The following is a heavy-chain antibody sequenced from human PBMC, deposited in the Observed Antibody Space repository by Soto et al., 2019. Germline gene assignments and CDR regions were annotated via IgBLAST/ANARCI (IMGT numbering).Heavy chain of an antibody. CDR3: ARELIVGPAEYFLD. V-gene: IGHV3-7*01. Sequence: LTLSCEVSGFSFSNSWMSWVRQTQGKGLAWVANINRKGNEKYYLDSIKGRFTISRDNAKNSLYMQKNSLRPEDTAAYYCARELIVGPAEYFLDWGQGTLVTVSS. J-gene: IGHJ1*01. CDR1: GFSFSNSW. D-gene: IGHD1-26*01. CDR2: INRKGNEK.